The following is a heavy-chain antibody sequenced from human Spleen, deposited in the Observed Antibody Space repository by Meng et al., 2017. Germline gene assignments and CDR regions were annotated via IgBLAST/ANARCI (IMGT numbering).Heavy chain of an antibody. Sequence: QGQLGQSGAEVKKPGSSGKVSCKASGGTFSSYAISWVRQAPGQGLEWMGGIIPIFGTANYAQKFQGRVTITADESTSTAYMELSSLRSEDTAVYYCARAVVPAARRGFGWFDPWGQGTLVTVSS. V-gene: IGHV1-69*01. CDR2: IIPIFGTA. D-gene: IGHD2-2*01. CDR1: GGTFSSYA. J-gene: IGHJ5*02. CDR3: ARAVVPAARRGFGWFDP.